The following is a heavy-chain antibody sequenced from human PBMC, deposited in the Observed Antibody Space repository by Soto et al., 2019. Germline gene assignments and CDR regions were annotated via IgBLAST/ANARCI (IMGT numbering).Heavy chain of an antibody. D-gene: IGHD1-20*01. CDR3: AHHTITPVTNWFDP. V-gene: IGHV2-5*01. CDR1: GLSLTTSGVG. CDR2: IYWNDDK. J-gene: IGHJ5*02. Sequence: SGPTLVNPTQTLTLTCTFSGLSLTTSGVGVGWIRRPPGKALEWLALIYWNDDKRYSPSLKGRLTITKDTSKNQVVLAMTNMDPVDTATYYCAHHTITPVTNWFDPWGLGTLVTVSS.